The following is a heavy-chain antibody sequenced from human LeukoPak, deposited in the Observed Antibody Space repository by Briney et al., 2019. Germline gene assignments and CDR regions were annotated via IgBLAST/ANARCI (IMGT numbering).Heavy chain of an antibody. J-gene: IGHJ4*02. D-gene: IGHD3-10*01. CDR1: GYTFTSYG. CDR3: ARVPGRLLWFGELPSGFDY. CDR2: ISAYNGNT. V-gene: IGHV1-18*01. Sequence: GASVKVSCKASGYTFTSYGISWVRQAPGQGLEWMGWISAYNGNTNYAQKLQGRVTMTTDTSTSTAYMELRSLRSDDTAVYYCARVPGRLLWFGELPSGFDYWGQGTLVTVSS.